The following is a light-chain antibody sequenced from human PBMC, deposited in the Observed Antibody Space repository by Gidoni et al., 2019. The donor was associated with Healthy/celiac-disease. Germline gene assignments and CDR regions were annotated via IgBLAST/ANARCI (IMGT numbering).Light chain of an antibody. V-gene: IGLV2-23*02. CDR3: CSYAGLEVV. CDR1: SSDVGSYNL. CDR2: EVS. J-gene: IGLJ2*01. Sequence: QSALTQPASASGSPGQSITISCTGTSSDVGSYNLVAWYHQHPGKAPKLMIYEVSKRPSGVSNRFSGSKSGNTASLTISGLQAEDEADYYCCSYAGLEVVFGGGTKLTVL.